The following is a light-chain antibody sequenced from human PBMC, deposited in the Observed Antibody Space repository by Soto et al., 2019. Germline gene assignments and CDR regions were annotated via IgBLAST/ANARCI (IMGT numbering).Light chain of an antibody. CDR2: RNN. J-gene: IGLJ1*01. V-gene: IGLV1-47*01. CDR3: AAWDDSLSGYV. CDR1: SSNIGSNY. Sequence: VLTQPPSASGTPGQRVTISCSGSSSNIGSNYVYWYQQLPGTAPKLLIYRNNQRPSGVPGRFSGSKSGTSASLAISGLRSEGEADYYCAAWDDSLSGYVFGTGTKVTVL.